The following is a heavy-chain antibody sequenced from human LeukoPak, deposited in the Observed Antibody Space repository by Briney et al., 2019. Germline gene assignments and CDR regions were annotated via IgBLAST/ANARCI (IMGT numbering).Heavy chain of an antibody. J-gene: IGHJ6*03. CDR1: GFTFSSYW. D-gene: IGHD2-2*01. CDR2: IKQDGSEK. Sequence: PGGSLRLSCAASGFTFSSYWMSWVRQAPGKGLEWVANIKQDGSEKYYVDSVKGRFTISRDSAKNSLYLQMNSLRAEDTAVCYCARDCSSTSCYLYYYYYMDVWGKGTTVTVSS. CDR3: ARDCSSTSCYLYYYYYMDV. V-gene: IGHV3-7*01.